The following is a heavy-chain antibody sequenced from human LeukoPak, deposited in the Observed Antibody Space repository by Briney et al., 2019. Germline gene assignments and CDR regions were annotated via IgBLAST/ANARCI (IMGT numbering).Heavy chain of an antibody. CDR3: ARGGGYSGYVAAGDDY. V-gene: IGHV1-2*02. J-gene: IGHJ4*02. CDR2: INPNSGGT. CDR1: GYTFTSYG. Sequence: GASVKVSCKASGYTFTSYGISWVRQAPGQGLEWMGWINPNSGGTNYAQKFQGRVTMTRDTSISTAYMELSRLRSDDTAVYYCARGGGYSGYVAAGDDYWGQGTLVTVSS. D-gene: IGHD5-12*01.